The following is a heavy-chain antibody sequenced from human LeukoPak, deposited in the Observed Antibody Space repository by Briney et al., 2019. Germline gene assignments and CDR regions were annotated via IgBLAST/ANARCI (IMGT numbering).Heavy chain of an antibody. CDR1: GFTVSSNY. D-gene: IGHD3-9*01. J-gene: IGHJ6*02. Sequence: GGSLRLSCVVSGFTVSSNYMSWVRQAPGRGLQWVSVLYSGGSTYCADSVKGRFTISRDNSKNTLYLQMSSLRGEDTSVYYCARVANITTFGMDVWGQGTTVTVSS. V-gene: IGHV3-66*01. CDR2: LYSGGST. CDR3: ARVANITTFGMDV.